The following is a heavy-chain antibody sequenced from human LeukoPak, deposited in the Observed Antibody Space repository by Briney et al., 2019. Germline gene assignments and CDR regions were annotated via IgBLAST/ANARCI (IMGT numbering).Heavy chain of an antibody. CDR1: GFTFSNAW. J-gene: IGHJ4*02. D-gene: IGHD3-3*01. Sequence: GGSLGLSCAASGFTFSNAWMSWVRQAPGKGLEWVGRIKSKTDGGTTDYAAPVKGRFTISRDDSKNTLYLQMNSLKTEDTAVYYCTTHLCRFLECSDYWGQGTLVTVSS. V-gene: IGHV3-15*01. CDR3: TTHLCRFLECSDY. CDR2: IKSKTDGGTT.